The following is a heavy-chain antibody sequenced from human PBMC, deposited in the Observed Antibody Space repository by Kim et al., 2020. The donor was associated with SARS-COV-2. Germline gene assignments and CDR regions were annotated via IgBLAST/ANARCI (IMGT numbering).Heavy chain of an antibody. J-gene: IGHJ4*02. CDR3: ARESNRGAFDY. CDR1: GFTFSSST. CDR2: ISFERSNK. Sequence: GGSLRLSCAASGFTFSSSTMHWVRQAPGKGLEWVAVISFERSNKYYADSVKGRFSISRDNSKNTLYLQMHSLRAEDTAVYFCARESNRGAFDYWGQGTLVTVSS. D-gene: IGHD3-16*01. V-gene: IGHV3-30*04.